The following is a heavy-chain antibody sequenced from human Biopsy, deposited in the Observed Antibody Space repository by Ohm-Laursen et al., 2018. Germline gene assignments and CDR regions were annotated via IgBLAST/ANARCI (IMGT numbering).Heavy chain of an antibody. Sequence: GSLGLSCTASGFTFSPYTMTWVRQAPGKGLEWVSSISSSGNFMYYTDSVKGRFTISRDNAKNSLYLQMNSLRAEDTALYYCARIFLVGVTPGYGMDVWGQGTTVTVSS. CDR3: ARIFLVGVTPGYGMDV. CDR1: GFTFSPYT. V-gene: IGHV3-21*01. D-gene: IGHD1-26*01. J-gene: IGHJ6*02. CDR2: ISSSGNFM.